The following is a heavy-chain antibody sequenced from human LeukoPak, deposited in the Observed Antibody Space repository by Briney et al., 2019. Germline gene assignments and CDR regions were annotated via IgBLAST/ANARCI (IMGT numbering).Heavy chain of an antibody. Sequence: GGSLRLSCAASGFTFSTNAMGWVRQAPGKGLEWVSSIKSSGETTYYADSVKGRFTISRDNSKNSLYLQMNSLRTEDTALYYCAKDTLSYGSGSTYYYYYYGMDVWGQGTTVTVSS. CDR1: GFTFSTNA. V-gene: IGHV3-43*02. CDR2: IKSSGETT. J-gene: IGHJ6*02. CDR3: AKDTLSYGSGSTYYYYYYGMDV. D-gene: IGHD3-10*01.